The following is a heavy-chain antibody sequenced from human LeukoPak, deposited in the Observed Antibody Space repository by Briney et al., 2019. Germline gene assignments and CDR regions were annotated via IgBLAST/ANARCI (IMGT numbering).Heavy chain of an antibody. CDR3: ARNYDSSGYYQYYFDY. D-gene: IGHD3-22*01. CDR1: GGTFSSYA. CDR2: IIPIFGTA. V-gene: IGHV1-69*13. Sequence: SVTVSCKASGGTFSSYAISWVRQAPGQGLEWMGGIIPIFGTANYAQKFQGRVTITADESTSTAYMELSSLRSGDTAVYYCARNYDSSGYYQYYFDYWGQGTLVTVSS. J-gene: IGHJ4*02.